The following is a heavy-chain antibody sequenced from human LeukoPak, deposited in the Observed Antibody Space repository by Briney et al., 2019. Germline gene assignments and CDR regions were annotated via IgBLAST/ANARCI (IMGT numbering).Heavy chain of an antibody. J-gene: IGHJ6*03. CDR1: GGSLSGYY. Sequence: SETLSLTCAVYGGSLSGYYWSWIRQPPGKGLEWIGEINHSGSTNYNPSLKSRVTISVDTSKNQFSLKLSSVTAADTAVYYCARAGRYSSSWFRYYYYMDVWGKGTTVTVSS. D-gene: IGHD6-13*01. CDR2: INHSGST. V-gene: IGHV4-34*01. CDR3: ARAGRYSSSWFRYYYYMDV.